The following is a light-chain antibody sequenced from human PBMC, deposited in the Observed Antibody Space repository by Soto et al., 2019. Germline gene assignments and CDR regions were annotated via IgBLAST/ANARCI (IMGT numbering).Light chain of an antibody. CDR1: QSIGNY. CDR2: ATS. V-gene: IGKV3-11*01. CDR3: QERSSWPFP. J-gene: IGKJ3*01. Sequence: EVVFTQSPATLSLSPGEGATLSCRASQSIGNYLACYQQKPGQAPRLLIYATSNRATGIPARFSGSGSGTDFILTISSLESEDYAGYYRQERSSWPFPFGPGTKVHIK.